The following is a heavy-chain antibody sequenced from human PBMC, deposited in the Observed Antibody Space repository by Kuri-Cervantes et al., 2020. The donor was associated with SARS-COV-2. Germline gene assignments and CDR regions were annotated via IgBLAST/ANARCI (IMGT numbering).Heavy chain of an antibody. CDR2: FDPEDGET. D-gene: IGHD5-12*01. J-gene: IGHJ6*03. CDR3: ALGYWGSGYPRLYYHMDV. Sequence: SVKVSCKASGYTFTSYGISWVRQAPGQGLEWMGGFDPEDGETIYAQKFQGRVTLTADESTSTAGMELSSLRSEDTAVYYCALGYWGSGYPRLYYHMDVWGKGTTVTVSS. V-gene: IGHV1-69*13. CDR1: GYTFTSYG.